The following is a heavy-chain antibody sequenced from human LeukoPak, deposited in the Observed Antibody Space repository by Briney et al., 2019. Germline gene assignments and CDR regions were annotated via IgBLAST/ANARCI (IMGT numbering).Heavy chain of an antibody. V-gene: IGHV3-30*02. CDR1: GFTFSSYG. Sequence: GGSLRLSCAASGFTFSSYGMHWVRQAPGKGLEWVAFIRYDGSNKYYADSVKGRFTISRDNSKNTLYLQMNSLRAEDTAVYYCAKDSRKYQLLSFWFDPWGQGTLVTVSS. CDR2: IRYDGSNK. D-gene: IGHD2-2*01. J-gene: IGHJ5*02. CDR3: AKDSRKYQLLSFWFDP.